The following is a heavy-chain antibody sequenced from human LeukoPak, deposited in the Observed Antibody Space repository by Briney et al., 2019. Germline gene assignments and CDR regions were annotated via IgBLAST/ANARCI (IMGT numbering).Heavy chain of an antibody. CDR2: IRYDGSNK. Sequence: GGSLRLSCAASGFTFSSYGMHWVRQAPGKGLEWVAFIRYDGSNKYYVDSVKGRFTISRDNSKNTLYLQMDSLRVEDTAVYYCAKIATTMTTDGEIDYWGQGTLVTVSS. D-gene: IGHD4-17*01. J-gene: IGHJ4*02. CDR3: AKIATTMTTDGEIDY. V-gene: IGHV3-30*02. CDR1: GFTFSSYG.